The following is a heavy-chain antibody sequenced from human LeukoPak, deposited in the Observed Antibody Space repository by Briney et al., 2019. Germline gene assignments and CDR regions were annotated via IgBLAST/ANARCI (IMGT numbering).Heavy chain of an antibody. D-gene: IGHD6-19*01. CDR2: ISYDGTDK. CDR3: AKGEGGDSGWYGDY. J-gene: IGHJ4*02. CDR1: GFTFSNYA. Sequence: GGSLRLSCAASGFTFSNYAMHWVRQAPGKGLEWVAVISYDGTDKYYAGSVKGRFTISRDNSKNTLFLQMNNLRAEDTAMYYCAKGEGGDSGWYGDYWGQGTLVTVSS. V-gene: IGHV3-30*18.